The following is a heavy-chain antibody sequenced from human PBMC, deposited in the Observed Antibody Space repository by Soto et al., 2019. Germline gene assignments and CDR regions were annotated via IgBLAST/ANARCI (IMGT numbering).Heavy chain of an antibody. CDR2: IYSGGST. J-gene: IGHJ4*02. CDR1: GFTVSSNY. CDR3: ARLVETYDLL. Sequence: GGSLRLSCAASGFTVSSNYMSWVRQAPGKGLEWVSVIYSGGSTYYADSVKGRSTISRDNSKNTLYLQMNSLRAEDTAVYYCARLVETYDLLWGQGTLVTVSS. V-gene: IGHV3-53*01. D-gene: IGHD2-2*01.